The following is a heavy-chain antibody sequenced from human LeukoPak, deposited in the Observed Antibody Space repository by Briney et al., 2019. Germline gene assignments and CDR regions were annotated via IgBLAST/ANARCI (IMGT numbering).Heavy chain of an antibody. D-gene: IGHD5-12*01. CDR1: GGSISGYY. V-gene: IGHV4-59*01. Sequence: PSETLSLTCTVSGGSISGYYWTWIRQPPGKGLEWIGYIYYSGSAYYNPSLKSRVAMSVDTSKNQFSLKLSSVSTADTAVYYCARAGGYSGYVSNWGQGTLVTVSS. CDR3: ARAGGYSGYVSN. CDR2: IYYSGSA. J-gene: IGHJ4*02.